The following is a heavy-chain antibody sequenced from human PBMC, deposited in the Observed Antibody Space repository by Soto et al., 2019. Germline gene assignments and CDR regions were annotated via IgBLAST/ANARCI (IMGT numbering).Heavy chain of an antibody. Sequence: ASVKVSCKASGYTFTSYYIHWVRQAPGQGLEWMGIINPSGGSTSYAQKFQGRVTMTRDTSTSTVYMELSSLRSEDTAVYYCARTIEGGDGDFQHWGQGTLVTVSS. CDR3: ARTIEGGDGDFQH. D-gene: IGHD2-21*02. V-gene: IGHV1-46*01. CDR1: GYTFTSYY. CDR2: INPSGGST. J-gene: IGHJ1*01.